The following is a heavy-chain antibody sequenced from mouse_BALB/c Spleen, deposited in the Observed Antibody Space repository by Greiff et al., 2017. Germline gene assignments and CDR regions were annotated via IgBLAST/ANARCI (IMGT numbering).Heavy chain of an antibody. D-gene: IGHD2-4*01. CDR2: INPGSGGT. CDR3: ARPLYDYDVAWFAY. CDR1: GYAFTNYL. V-gene: IGHV1-54*01. Sequence: VQLQQSGAELVRPGTSVKVSCKASGYAFTNYLIEWVKQRPGQGLEWIGVINPGSGGTNYNEKFKGKATLTADKSSSTAYMQLSSLTSDDSAVYFCARPLYDYDVAWFAYWGQGTLVTVSA. J-gene: IGHJ3*01.